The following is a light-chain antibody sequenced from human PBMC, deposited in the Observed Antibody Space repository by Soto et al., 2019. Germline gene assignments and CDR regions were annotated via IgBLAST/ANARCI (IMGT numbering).Light chain of an antibody. CDR2: KAS. CDR1: QSVSTW. J-gene: IGKJ2*03. CDR3: QQYNSYVYS. V-gene: IGKV1-5*03. Sequence: DIQMTQSPSILSASVGDTVNITCRASQSVSTWLAWYQLKPGKAPKVMIYKASTLQIGVPSRFSASGSGTEFTLTISSLQPDDFATYYCQQYNSYVYSFGRGTKLES.